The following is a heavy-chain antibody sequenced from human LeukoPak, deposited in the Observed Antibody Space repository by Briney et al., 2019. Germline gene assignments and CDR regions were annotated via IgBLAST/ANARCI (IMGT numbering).Heavy chain of an antibody. CDR1: GYTFTSYD. CDR2: MNPNSGNT. Sequence: ASVKVSCKASGYTFTSYDINWVRQATGQGLEWMGWMNPNSGNTGYAQKFQGRVTVTRNTSISTAYMELSSLRSEDTAVYYCARCLPYSDILTGYSPSDYWGQGTLVTVSS. J-gene: IGHJ4*02. CDR3: ARCLPYSDILTGYSPSDY. V-gene: IGHV1-8*01. D-gene: IGHD3-9*01.